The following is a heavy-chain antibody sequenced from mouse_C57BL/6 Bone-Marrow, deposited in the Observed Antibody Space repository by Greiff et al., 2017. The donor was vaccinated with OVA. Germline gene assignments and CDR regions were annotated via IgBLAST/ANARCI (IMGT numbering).Heavy chain of an antibody. D-gene: IGHD1-1*02. CDR2: IRSKSSNSAT. CDR1: GFTFNTYA. J-gene: IGHJ3*01. Sequence: EVKLEESGGGLVQPGGSLKLSCAASGFTFNTYALHWVRQAPGKGLEWVARIRSKSSNSATYYAVSVKYIFSISRADSKSKLYLQMNNLKTEETAMYACVREGGGTSWFAYWGQGTLVTVSA. V-gene: IGHV10-3*01. CDR3: VREGGGTSWFAY.